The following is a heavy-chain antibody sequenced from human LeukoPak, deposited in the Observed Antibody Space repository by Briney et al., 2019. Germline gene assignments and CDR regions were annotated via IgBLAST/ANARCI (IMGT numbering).Heavy chain of an antibody. CDR2: IYAGGST. CDR3: ASYGDSGNY. Sequence: SETLSLTCTVSGASISSFFWSWIRQPAGKGLEWIGRIYAGGSTNYNPSLKSRVTISVDTSKNQFSLKLSSVTAADTAVYYCASYGDSGNYWGQGTLVTVSS. D-gene: IGHD4-17*01. CDR1: GASISSFF. J-gene: IGHJ4*02. V-gene: IGHV4-4*07.